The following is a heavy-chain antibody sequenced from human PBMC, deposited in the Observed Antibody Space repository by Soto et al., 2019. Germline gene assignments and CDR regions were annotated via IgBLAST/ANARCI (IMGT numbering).Heavy chain of an antibody. J-gene: IGHJ4*02. CDR3: ARDGGYHHISI. D-gene: IGHD5-18*01. CDR2: IYDRGST. V-gene: IGHV4-61*01. Sequence: SETLSLTCTVAGGSVNSGTDYWSWVRQPPGKGLEWIGYIYDRGSTNYNPSLKSRVTISVDTSKNQFSLKLSSVTAADTAVYYWARDGGYHHISIWGQGTLVTVSS. CDR1: GGSVNSGTDY.